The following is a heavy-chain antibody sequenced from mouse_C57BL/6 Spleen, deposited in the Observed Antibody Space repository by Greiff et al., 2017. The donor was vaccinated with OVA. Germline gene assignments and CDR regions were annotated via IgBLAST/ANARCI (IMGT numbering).Heavy chain of an antibody. D-gene: IGHD2-5*01. CDR3: ARDRYSNYWYFDV. CDR2: INYDGSST. V-gene: IGHV5-16*01. J-gene: IGHJ1*03. CDR1: GFTFSDYY. Sequence: EVKLVESEGGLVQPGSSMKLSCTASGFTFSDYYMAWVRQVPEKGLEWVANINYDGSSTYYLDSLKSRFIISRDNAKNILYLQMSSLKSEDTATYYCARDRYSNYWYFDVWGTGTTVTVSS.